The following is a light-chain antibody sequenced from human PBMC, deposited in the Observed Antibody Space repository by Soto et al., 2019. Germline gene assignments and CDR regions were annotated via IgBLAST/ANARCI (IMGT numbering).Light chain of an antibody. V-gene: IGKV3-20*01. CDR1: QSVISSY. Sequence: ETVLTQFPDTLSLSPGDRYTLSGMASQSVISSYLAWYQQKPGQAPRLLIYAAYNRASDITDRFTGSGSGTDFTLTISRLEPEDFAMYFCQQYGTSPQTVGPGTKVEIK. J-gene: IGKJ2*01. CDR2: AAY. CDR3: QQYGTSPQT.